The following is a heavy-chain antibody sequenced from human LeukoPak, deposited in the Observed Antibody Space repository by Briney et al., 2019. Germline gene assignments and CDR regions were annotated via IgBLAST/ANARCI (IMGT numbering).Heavy chain of an antibody. CDR3: ASLHYYDSSGYAEDNAFDI. Sequence: SETLSLTCTVSGGSISSYYWSRIRQPPGKGLEWIGYIYYSGSTNYNPSLKSRVTISVDTSKNQFSLKLSSVTAADTAVYYCASLHYYDSSGYAEDNAFDIWGQGTMVTVSS. D-gene: IGHD3-22*01. CDR2: IYYSGST. V-gene: IGHV4-59*08. CDR1: GGSISSYY. J-gene: IGHJ3*02.